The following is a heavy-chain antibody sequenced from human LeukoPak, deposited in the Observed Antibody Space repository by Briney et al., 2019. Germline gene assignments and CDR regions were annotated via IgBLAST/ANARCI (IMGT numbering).Heavy chain of an antibody. V-gene: IGHV4-39*01. CDR3: ASRNDILTGYVFDF. J-gene: IGHJ4*02. CDR2: IYYSGTT. D-gene: IGHD3-9*01. CDR1: GGSISGSDFW. Sequence: SETLSLTCTVSGGSISGSDFWWGWIRQPPGKGLEWIASIYYSGTTYHNPSLRSRVTMSVDLSKNQVSLKLSSVTAADTAVYYCASRNDILTGYVFDFWGQGTLVTVSS.